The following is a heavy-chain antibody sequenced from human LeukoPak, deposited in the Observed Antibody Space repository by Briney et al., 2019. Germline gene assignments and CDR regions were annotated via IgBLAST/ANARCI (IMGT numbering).Heavy chain of an antibody. J-gene: IGHJ5*02. CDR2: IYYSGST. D-gene: IGHD2-2*01. Sequence: SETLSLTCTVSGGSISSYYWSWIRQPPGKGRVWIGYIYYSGSTNYHPSLKSRVTISVDTSKNQFSLKLSLMTAADTAVYYGARINTYCSRTSCYVWFDPRGQRTLLTVSS. V-gene: IGHV4-59*01. CDR3: ARINTYCSRTSCYVWFDP. CDR1: GGSISSYY.